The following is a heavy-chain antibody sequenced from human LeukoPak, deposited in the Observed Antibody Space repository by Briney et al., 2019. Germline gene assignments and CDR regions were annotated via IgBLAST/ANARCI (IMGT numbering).Heavy chain of an antibody. CDR1: GFTFSNYW. D-gene: IGHD1-26*01. J-gene: IGHJ5*02. CDR3: ARGNSGNSFDP. V-gene: IGHV3-74*01. Sequence: HTGGSLRLSCAASGFTFSNYWMHWVRQAPGKGLVWVSRINSDESITTYADSVKGRFTISRDHAKNTVYLQMNSLRAEDTAIYYCARGNSGNSFDPWGQGTLVTVSS. CDR2: INSDESIT.